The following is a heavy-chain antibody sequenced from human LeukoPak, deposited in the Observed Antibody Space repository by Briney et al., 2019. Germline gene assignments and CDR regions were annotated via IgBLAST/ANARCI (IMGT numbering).Heavy chain of an antibody. Sequence: ASVKVSCKASGGTFSSYAISWVRQAPGQGLEWMGGIIPIFGTANYAQKFQGRVTITTDESTSTAYMELGSLRSEDTAVYYCARGTTQGYYYYMDVWGKGTTVTVSS. V-gene: IGHV1-69*05. J-gene: IGHJ6*03. CDR1: GGTFSSYA. CDR3: ARGTTQGYYYYMDV. CDR2: IIPIFGTA. D-gene: IGHD1-7*01.